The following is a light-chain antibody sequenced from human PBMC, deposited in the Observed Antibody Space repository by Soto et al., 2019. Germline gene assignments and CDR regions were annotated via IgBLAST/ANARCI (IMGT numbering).Light chain of an antibody. J-gene: IGKJ5*01. CDR1: QSAGNF. Sequence: EIVMTQSPATLSVSPGETASLSCRASQSAGNFLAWYQQKPGQAPRLLIYYISTRATGIPARFSGSGSGTEFTLTINSLQSEDSAIYFCRQYKTYTFGRGTRLEIK. CDR2: YIS. CDR3: RQYKTYT. V-gene: IGKV3D-15*01.